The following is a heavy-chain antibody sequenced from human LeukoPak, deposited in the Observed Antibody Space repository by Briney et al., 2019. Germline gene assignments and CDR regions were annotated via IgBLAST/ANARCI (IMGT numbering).Heavy chain of an antibody. CDR3: ARGRADWFDP. J-gene: IGHJ5*02. Sequence: GGSLRLSCAASGFSFSSYSMNWVRQAPGKGLEWVSSIDSSSNYIFYADSVKGRFTISRDNAKNSLDLQMNSLRAEDTAVYYCARGRADWFDPWGQGTLVTVSP. CDR2: IDSSSNYI. V-gene: IGHV3-21*01. CDR1: GFSFSSYS.